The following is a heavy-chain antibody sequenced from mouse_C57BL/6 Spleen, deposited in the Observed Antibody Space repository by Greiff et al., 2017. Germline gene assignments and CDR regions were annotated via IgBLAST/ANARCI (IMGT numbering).Heavy chain of an antibody. CDR1: GFSLSTSGMG. CDR2: IYWDDDK. V-gene: IGHV8-12*01. CDR3: ARGLYYDYDGNAVDY. Sequence: QVTLKVSGPGILQSSQTLSLTCSFSGFSLSTSGMGVSWIRQPPGKGLEWLAHIYWDDDKRYNPSLKSRLTISKDTSRNQVFLKITSVDTADTATYYCARGLYYDYDGNAVDYWGQGTSVTVSS. D-gene: IGHD2-4*01. J-gene: IGHJ4*01.